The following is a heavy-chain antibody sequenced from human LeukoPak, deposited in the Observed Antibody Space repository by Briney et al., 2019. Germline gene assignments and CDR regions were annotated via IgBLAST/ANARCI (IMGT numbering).Heavy chain of an antibody. V-gene: IGHV4-59*01. D-gene: IGHD2/OR15-2a*01. CDR2: IYYSGST. CDR3: ARAEYEVAIDY. J-gene: IGHJ4*02. Sequence: SETLSLTCTVSGGSISNYYWSWIRQPPGKGLEWIGYIYYSGSTNYNPSLKSRVTTSVDTSKNQFSLKLSSVTAADTAVYYCARAEYEVAIDYWGQGTLVTVSS. CDR1: GGSISNYY.